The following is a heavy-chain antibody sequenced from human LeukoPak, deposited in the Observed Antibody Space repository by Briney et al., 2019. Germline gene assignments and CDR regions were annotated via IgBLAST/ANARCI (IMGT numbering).Heavy chain of an antibody. CDR3: AGDRGGYYFDY. CDR1: GFTFSDYY. J-gene: IGHJ4*02. D-gene: IGHD6-19*01. V-gene: IGHV3-53*01. Sequence: PGGSLRLSCAASGFTFSDYYMSWVRQAPGKGLEWVSVIYSGGRTYYIDSVKGRFTISRDNSKNTLYLQMNSLRVEDTAVYYCAGDRGGYYFDYWGQGTLVTVSS. CDR2: IYSGGRT.